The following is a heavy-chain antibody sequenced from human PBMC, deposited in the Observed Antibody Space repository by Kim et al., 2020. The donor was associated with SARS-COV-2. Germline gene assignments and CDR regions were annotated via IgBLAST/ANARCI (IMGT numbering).Heavy chain of an antibody. CDR2: ISTNGGST. CDR1: GFTFSSYA. D-gene: IGHD6-19*01. V-gene: IGHV3-64D*06. CDR3: VKERTSGWYDFDY. J-gene: IGHJ4*02. Sequence: GGSLRLSCSASGFTFSSYAMHWVRQAPGKGLEYVSGISTNGGSTYYADSVKDRFIISRDNSRNMLNHQMSSLRSEDTAVYYCVKERTSGWYDFDYWGQGTLVTVSS.